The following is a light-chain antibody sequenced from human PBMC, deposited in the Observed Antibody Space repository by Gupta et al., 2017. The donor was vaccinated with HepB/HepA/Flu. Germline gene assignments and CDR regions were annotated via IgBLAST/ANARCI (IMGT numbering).Light chain of an antibody. V-gene: IGKV1-33*01. J-gene: IGKJ5*01. CDR2: DAS. CDR3: QQDDNLPPF. CDR1: QDISNY. Sequence: DIQTTQSPSSLSASVVDRVTITCQASQDISNYLNWYQQKPGKAPKLLIYDASNLETGVPSRFSGSGSGTDFTFTISSLQPEDIATYYCQQDDNLPPFFGQETRLEIK.